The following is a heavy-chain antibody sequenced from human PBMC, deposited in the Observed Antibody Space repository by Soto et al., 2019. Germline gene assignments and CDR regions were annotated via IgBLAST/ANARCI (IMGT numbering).Heavy chain of an antibody. D-gene: IGHD3-10*01. V-gene: IGHV3-9*01. CDR3: VKDNLAGGADV. J-gene: IGHJ6*02. CDR1: WFAVHDSA. Sequence: PGGSLILSCATFWFAVHDSAMYWVVKVSGGGLQWDSGMYSSGDVGYAGSERGQLNMSRDVARNALFLQMSSLTADDTALYYCVKDNLAGGADVWGQGT. CDR2: MYSSGDV.